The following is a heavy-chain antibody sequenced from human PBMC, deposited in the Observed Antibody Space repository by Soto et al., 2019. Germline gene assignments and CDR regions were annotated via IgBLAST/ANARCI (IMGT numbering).Heavy chain of an antibody. CDR1: GFTFSSYS. Sequence: KPGGSLRLSCAASGFTFSSYSMNWVRQAPGKGLEWVSSISSSSSYIYYADSVKGRFTISRDNAKNSLYLQMNSLRAEDTAVYYCASGLYCSSTSCYLDPWGQGTLVTVSS. D-gene: IGHD2-2*01. CDR2: ISSSSSYI. V-gene: IGHV3-21*01. J-gene: IGHJ5*02. CDR3: ASGLYCSSTSCYLDP.